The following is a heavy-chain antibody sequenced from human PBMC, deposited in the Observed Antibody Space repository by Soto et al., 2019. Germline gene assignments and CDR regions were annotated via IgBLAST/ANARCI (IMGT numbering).Heavy chain of an antibody. CDR3: ARDTARTYYYDSSGPGGAVDI. J-gene: IGHJ3*02. D-gene: IGHD3-22*01. V-gene: IGHV4-31*03. Sequence: PSETLSLTCTVSGGSLSSGGYYLSWIRHHPGKGLEWVGYLYYSGSTYYNPSLKSRVTISVDTSKNQFSLKLSSVTAADTAVYYCARDTARTYYYDSSGPGGAVDIWGQGTMVT. CDR2: LYYSGST. CDR1: GGSLSSGGYY.